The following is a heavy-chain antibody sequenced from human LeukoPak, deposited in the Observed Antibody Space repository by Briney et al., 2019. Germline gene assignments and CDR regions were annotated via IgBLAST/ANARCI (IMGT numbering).Heavy chain of an antibody. CDR3: ARDRGDYDSSGYYGYFDY. CDR1: GGSIRSHY. Sequence: PLETLSLTCTVSGGSIRSHYWSWIRQPPGKGLEWIGYIYYSGSTNYNPSLKSRVTISVDTSKNQFSLKLSSVTAADTAVYYCARDRGDYDSSGYYGYFDYWGQGALVTVSS. J-gene: IGHJ4*02. CDR2: IYYSGST. D-gene: IGHD3-22*01. V-gene: IGHV4-59*11.